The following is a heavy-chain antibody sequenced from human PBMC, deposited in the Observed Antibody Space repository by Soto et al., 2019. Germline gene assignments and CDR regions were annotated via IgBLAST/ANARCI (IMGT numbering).Heavy chain of an antibody. V-gene: IGHV3-23*01. D-gene: IGHD3-9*01. CDR2: ISGSGGST. J-gene: IGHJ4*02. CDR1: GFTFSSYD. Sequence: GGCLGRSCSASGFTFSSYDMSWVRQAPGKGLEWVSAISGSGGSTYYADSVKGRFTISRDNSKNTLYLQMNSLRAEDTAVYYCAKDTATLRYFDWLLEDYWGQGTLVTVSS. CDR3: AKDTATLRYFDWLLEDY.